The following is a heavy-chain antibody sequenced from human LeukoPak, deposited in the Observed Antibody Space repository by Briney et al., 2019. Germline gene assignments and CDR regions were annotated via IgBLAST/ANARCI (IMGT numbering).Heavy chain of an antibody. J-gene: IGHJ5*02. CDR2: IYYTGTT. V-gene: IGHV4-39*01. CDR1: GGSLNSPNYY. CDR3: ARHDYYGSLNWFDP. Sequence: SETLSLTCIVSGGSLNSPNYYWGWIRQPPGKGLEWVGTIYYTGTTYYNPSLKSRLTISVDTSKNQFSLKLTSVTAADTAVYYCARHDYYGSLNWFDPWGQGTLITVSS. D-gene: IGHD3-10*01.